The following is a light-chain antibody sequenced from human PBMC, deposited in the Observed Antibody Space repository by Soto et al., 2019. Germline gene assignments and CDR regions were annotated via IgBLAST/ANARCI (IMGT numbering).Light chain of an antibody. V-gene: IGLV2-8*01. CDR2: EVS. CDR1: SSDVGAYKY. CDR3: SSYAGSNTDYV. J-gene: IGLJ1*01. Sequence: QSALTQPPSASWSPGQSVTISCTGSSSDVGAYKYVSWYQQHPGKVPKLMIYEVSKRPSGVPDRFSGSKSGNTASLTVSGLQAEDEADYYCSSYAGSNTDYVFGTGTKLTVL.